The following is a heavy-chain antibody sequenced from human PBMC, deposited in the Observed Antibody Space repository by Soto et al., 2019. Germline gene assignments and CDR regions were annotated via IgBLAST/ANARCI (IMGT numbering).Heavy chain of an antibody. CDR3: ARDRSLRSNIVATIPFDY. CDR1: GYTFTSYG. Sequence: ASVKVSCKASGYTFTSYGISWVRQAPGQGLEWMGWISAYNGNTNYAQKLQGRVTMTTDTSTSTAYMELRSLRSDDTAVYYCARDRSLRSNIVATIPFDYWGQGTLVTVSS. CDR2: ISAYNGNT. D-gene: IGHD5-12*01. J-gene: IGHJ4*02. V-gene: IGHV1-18*01.